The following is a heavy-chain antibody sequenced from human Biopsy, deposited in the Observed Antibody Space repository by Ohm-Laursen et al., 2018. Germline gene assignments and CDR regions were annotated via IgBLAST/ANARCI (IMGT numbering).Heavy chain of an antibody. Sequence: ASVKVSCKASGYNFNSYGISWVRQAPGQGLEWMGRISGYNGNTLRAQKFQHRVTMTTDTSTSTAYMELRSLTSDDTAVYYCARISITRLLDYWGQGTLVTVSS. CDR3: ARISITRLLDY. D-gene: IGHD3-3*01. CDR1: GYNFNSYG. J-gene: IGHJ4*02. CDR2: ISGYNGNT. V-gene: IGHV1-18*01.